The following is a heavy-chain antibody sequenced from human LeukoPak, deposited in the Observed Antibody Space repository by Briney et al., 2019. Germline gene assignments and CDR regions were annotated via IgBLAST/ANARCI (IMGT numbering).Heavy chain of an antibody. CDR3: AKNGQSGFSFDP. V-gene: IGHV4-30-4*08. D-gene: IGHD2-8*01. CDR1: GGSISSGDYY. J-gene: IGHJ5*02. CDR2: IYYSGST. Sequence: SETLSLTCTVSGGSISSGDYYWSWIRQPPGKGLEWIGYIYYSGSTYYNPSLKSRVTISADTSKNQFSLKMSSVTAADTAIYYCAKNGQSGFSFDPWGQGTLVTASS.